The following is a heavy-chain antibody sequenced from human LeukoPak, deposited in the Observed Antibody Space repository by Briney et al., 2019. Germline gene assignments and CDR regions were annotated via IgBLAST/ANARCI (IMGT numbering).Heavy chain of an antibody. CDR2: ISYDGSNK. Sequence: GGSLRLSCAASGFTFSSYAMHWVRQAPGKGLEWVAVISYDGSNKYYADSVKGRFTISRDNSKNTLYLQMNSLRAEDTAVYYCARGVGRNYYDSSGYIHHWGQGTLVTVSS. CDR1: GFTFSSYA. V-gene: IGHV3-30*04. CDR3: ARGVGRNYYDSSGYIHH. J-gene: IGHJ1*01. D-gene: IGHD3-22*01.